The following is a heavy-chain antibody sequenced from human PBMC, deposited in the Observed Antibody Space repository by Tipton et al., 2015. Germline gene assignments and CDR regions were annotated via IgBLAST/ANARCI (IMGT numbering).Heavy chain of an antibody. CDR2: IYYSGRT. V-gene: IGHV4-30-4*01. D-gene: IGHD3-22*01. CDR3: ARVVAYYYDTSGSCDAFDI. J-gene: IGHJ3*02. Sequence: TLSLTCTVSGGSINSGDYYWSWIRQPPGKGLEWIGYIYYSGRTYYNPSLKSRLSISLDTSKNQFSLNLTSVTAADTAVYYCARVVAYYYDTSGSCDAFDIWSQGTMVTVSS. CDR1: GGSINSGDYY.